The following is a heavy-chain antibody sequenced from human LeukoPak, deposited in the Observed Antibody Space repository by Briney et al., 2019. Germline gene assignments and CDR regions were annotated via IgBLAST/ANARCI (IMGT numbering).Heavy chain of an antibody. Sequence: PGGSLRLSCAASGFTVSSNYMNWVRQAPGKGLEWVSLISSGGGTYYAGSVKGRFTISRDSSKNTLYLQMNSLRAEDTAVYYCARYGSGSFSQTLDYWGQGTLVTVSS. J-gene: IGHJ4*02. D-gene: IGHD3-10*01. CDR2: ISSGGGT. V-gene: IGHV3-53*01. CDR3: ARYGSGSFSQTLDY. CDR1: GFTVSSNY.